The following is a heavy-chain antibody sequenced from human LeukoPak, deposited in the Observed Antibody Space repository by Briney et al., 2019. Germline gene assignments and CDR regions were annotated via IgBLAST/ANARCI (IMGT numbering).Heavy chain of an antibody. Sequence: PGGSLRLSCAASGFTSSSYAMHWVRQAPGKGLEWVAVISYDGSNKYYADSVKGRFTISRDNSKNTLYLQMNSLRAEDTAVYYCARDSYGMDVWGQGTTVTVSS. CDR3: ARDSYGMDV. J-gene: IGHJ6*02. V-gene: IGHV3-30-3*01. CDR1: GFTSSSYA. CDR2: ISYDGSNK.